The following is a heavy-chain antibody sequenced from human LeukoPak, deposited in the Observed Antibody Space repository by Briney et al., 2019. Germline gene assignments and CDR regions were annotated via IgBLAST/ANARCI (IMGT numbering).Heavy chain of an antibody. J-gene: IGHJ4*02. V-gene: IGHV5-51*01. Sequence: GESLKISCKGSGYSFTSYWIGWVRQMPGKGLEWMGIIYPGDSDTRYSPSFQGQVTISADKSISTAYLQWSSLEASDTAMYYCARTYYYDSSACYPPFDYWGQGTLVTVSS. CDR2: IYPGDSDT. CDR1: GYSFTSYW. D-gene: IGHD3-22*01. CDR3: ARTYYYDSSACYPPFDY.